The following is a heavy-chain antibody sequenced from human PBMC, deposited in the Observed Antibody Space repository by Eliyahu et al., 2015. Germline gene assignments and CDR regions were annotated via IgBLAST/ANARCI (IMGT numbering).Heavy chain of an antibody. CDR2: IWYDGSNK. D-gene: IGHD2-8*02. CDR3: ARSTGGWDN. V-gene: IGHV3-33*01. CDR1: GFTFSNYG. Sequence: QVQLVEXGGGVVQPGRSXRLSXAASGFTFSNYGIHWVRQAPGXGXEWVAVIWYDGSNKYYADSVQGRFTISRDSSKNTVYLQMNSLRAEDTAVYYCARSTGGWDNWGQGTLVTVSS. J-gene: IGHJ4*02.